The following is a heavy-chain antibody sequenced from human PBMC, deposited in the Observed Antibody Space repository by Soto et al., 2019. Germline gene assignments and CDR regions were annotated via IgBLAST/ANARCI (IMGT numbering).Heavy chain of an antibody. V-gene: IGHV3-23*01. CDR3: AKRPYYYDSSAYYVDY. D-gene: IGHD3-22*01. Sequence: GGSLRLSCAASGFTFSSYAMSWVRQASGKGLEWVSGISGSGGSTYHADSVKGRFTISRDNSKNTLYLQMNSLRAEDTAVYYCAKRPYYYDSSAYYVDYWGQGTLVTVSS. CDR2: ISGSGGST. CDR1: GFTFSSYA. J-gene: IGHJ4*02.